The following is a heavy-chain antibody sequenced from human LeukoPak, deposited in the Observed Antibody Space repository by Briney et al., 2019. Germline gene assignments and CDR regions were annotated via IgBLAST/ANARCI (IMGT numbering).Heavy chain of an antibody. J-gene: IGHJ4*02. CDR3: AREADYGSGSYYIS. Sequence: ASVKVSCKASGYTFTSYGISWVRQAPGQGLEWMGWISAYNGNTNYAQKLQGRVTMTTDTSTSTAYMELRSLRSDETAVYYCAREADYGSGSYYISWGQGTLVTVSS. CDR1: GYTFTSYG. V-gene: IGHV1-18*01. CDR2: ISAYNGNT. D-gene: IGHD3-10*01.